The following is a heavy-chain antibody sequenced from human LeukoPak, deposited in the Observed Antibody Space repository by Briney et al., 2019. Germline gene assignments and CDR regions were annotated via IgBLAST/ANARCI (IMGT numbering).Heavy chain of an antibody. CDR3: ARLPGPPSDYYYYGMDV. CDR1: GFTFSSYG. Sequence: GGSLRLSCAASGFTFSSYGMHWVRKAPGKGLEWVAVIWYDGSNKYYADSVKGRFTISRDNSKNTLYLQMNSLRAEDTAVYYCARLPGPPSDYYYYGMDVWGQGTAVTVSS. V-gene: IGHV3-33*01. CDR2: IWYDGSNK. J-gene: IGHJ6*02.